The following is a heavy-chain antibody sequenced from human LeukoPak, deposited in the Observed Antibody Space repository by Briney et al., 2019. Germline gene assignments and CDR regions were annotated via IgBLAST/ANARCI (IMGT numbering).Heavy chain of an antibody. CDR3: ARGYLSGSCYSD. CDR2: INHSGST. V-gene: IGHV4-34*01. Sequence: PSETLSLTCAGYGGSFSGYYWSWIRQPPGKGLEWIGEINHSGSTNYNPSLKSRVTISVDTSKNQFSLKLSSVTAADTAVYYCARGYLSGSCYSDWGQGTLVTVSS. CDR1: GGSFSGYY. J-gene: IGHJ4*02. D-gene: IGHD2-15*01.